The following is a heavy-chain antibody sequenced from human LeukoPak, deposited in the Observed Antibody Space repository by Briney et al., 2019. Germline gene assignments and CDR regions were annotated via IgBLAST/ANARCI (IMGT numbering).Heavy chain of an antibody. V-gene: IGHV4-30-2*01. Sequence: SQTLSLTCAVSGGSISSGGYSWSWIRQPPGKGLEWIGYIYHSGSTYYNPSLKSRVTISVDRSKNQFSLKLSSMTAADTAVYYCARARSSGPAAKGGWFDPWGQGTLVTVSS. J-gene: IGHJ5*02. D-gene: IGHD2-2*01. CDR2: IYHSGST. CDR1: GGSISSGGYS. CDR3: ARARSSGPAAKGGWFDP.